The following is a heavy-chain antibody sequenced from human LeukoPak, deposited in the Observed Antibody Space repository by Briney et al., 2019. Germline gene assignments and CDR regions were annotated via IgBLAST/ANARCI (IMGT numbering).Heavy chain of an antibody. CDR3: ARDNNGDH. Sequence: PGGSLRLSCAASGFIFSNYAMHWVRQAPGKRLEWVAVISYDGRKKDYADSAMGRFTISRDNSKNTLYLQMNSLRPDDTAMYFCARDNNGDHWGQGTLVTVSS. CDR2: ISYDGRKK. CDR1: GFIFSNYA. V-gene: IGHV3-30*04. D-gene: IGHD1-14*01. J-gene: IGHJ4*02.